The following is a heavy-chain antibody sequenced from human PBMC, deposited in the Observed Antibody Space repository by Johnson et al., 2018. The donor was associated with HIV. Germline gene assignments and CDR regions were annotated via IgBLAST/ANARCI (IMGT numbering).Heavy chain of an antibody. D-gene: IGHD3-22*01. J-gene: IGHJ3*02. CDR3: RVVSDAFDI. CDR1: GFTVSSNY. CDR2: IYSGDST. V-gene: IGHV3-66*03. Sequence: VQLVESGGGLIQPGGSLRLSCAASGFTVSSNYMSWVRQAPGKGLEWVSIIYSGDSTYYADSVKGRFTISRDNYKNTLYLQMNSLRVEDTAVYYVRVVSDAFDIWGQGTMVTVSS.